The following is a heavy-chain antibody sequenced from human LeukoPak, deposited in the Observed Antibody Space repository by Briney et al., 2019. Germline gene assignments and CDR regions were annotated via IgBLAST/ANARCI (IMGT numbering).Heavy chain of an antibody. CDR1: GYTFVSYG. V-gene: IGHV1-18*01. D-gene: IGHD2-15*01. CDR2: INPKNGNR. CDR3: ARDPTLRIGRNWFHP. J-gene: IGHJ5*02. Sequence: ASVKVSCKAFGYTFVSYGVSWVRQAPGQGLEWMGWINPKNGNRTYSQKFQGRVALTTDTSTTTAYMELRSLRSDDTAVYYCARDPTLRIGRNWFHPWGQGTLVTVSS.